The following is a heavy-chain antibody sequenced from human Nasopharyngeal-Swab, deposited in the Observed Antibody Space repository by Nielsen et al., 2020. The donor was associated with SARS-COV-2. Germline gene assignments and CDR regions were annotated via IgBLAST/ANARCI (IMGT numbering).Heavy chain of an antibody. Sequence: GESLKISCAASGFTLSTYWMNWVRQAPGKGLEWVSSISSSSSYIYYADSVKGRFTISRDNAKNSLYLQMNSLRAEDTAVYYCARGTQAVVVPAAPSDYMDVWGKGTTVTVSS. CDR1: GFTLSTYW. CDR3: ARGTQAVVVPAAPSDYMDV. CDR2: ISSSSSYI. V-gene: IGHV3-21*01. J-gene: IGHJ6*03. D-gene: IGHD2-2*01.